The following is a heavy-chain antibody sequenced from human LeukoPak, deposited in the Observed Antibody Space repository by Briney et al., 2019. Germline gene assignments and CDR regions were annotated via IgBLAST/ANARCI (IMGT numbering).Heavy chain of an antibody. CDR2: INPSGGST. J-gene: IGHJ5*02. V-gene: IGHV1-46*01. D-gene: IGHD3-10*01. CDR1: GYTFTSYY. Sequence: ASVKVSCKASGYTFTSYYMHWVRQAPGQGLEWMGIINPSGGSTSYAQKFQGRVTMTRDMSTSTVYMELSSLRSEDTAVYYCVGGPPSSLLWFGVGTDRSFDPWGQGTLVTVSS. CDR3: VGGPPSSLLWFGVGTDRSFDP.